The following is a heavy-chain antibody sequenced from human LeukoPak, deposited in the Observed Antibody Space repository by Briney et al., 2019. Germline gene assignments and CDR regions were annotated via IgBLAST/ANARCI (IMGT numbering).Heavy chain of an antibody. D-gene: IGHD1-26*01. CDR3: ARRLAGGGRGATRRLDY. Sequence: PSETLSLTCTVSGDSISGYYWSWIRQPAGKGLEWIGRTSTSGGTNYNPSLKSRLTMSVDTSKNQFSLKLTSVTAADTAVYYCARRLAGGGRGATRRLDYWGQGTLVTVSS. CDR2: TSTSGGT. V-gene: IGHV4-4*07. J-gene: IGHJ4*02. CDR1: GDSISGYY.